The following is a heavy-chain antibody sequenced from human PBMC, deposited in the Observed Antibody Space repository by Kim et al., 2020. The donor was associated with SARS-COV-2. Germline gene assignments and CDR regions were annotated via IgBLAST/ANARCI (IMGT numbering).Heavy chain of an antibody. Sequence: GGSLRLSCAASGFTFDDYAMHWVRQAPGKGLEWVSGISWNSGNIGYADSVKGRFTISRDNARNSLYLQMNSLRPEDTALYYCAKDFESGIAVADFFDSWGEGTLLAVSS. CDR2: ISWNSGNI. V-gene: IGHV3-9*01. CDR1: GFTFDDYA. J-gene: IGHJ4*02. CDR3: AKDFESGIAVADFFDS. D-gene: IGHD6-19*01.